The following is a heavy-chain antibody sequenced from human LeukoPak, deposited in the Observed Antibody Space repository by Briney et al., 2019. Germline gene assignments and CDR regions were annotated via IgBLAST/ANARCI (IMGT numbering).Heavy chain of an antibody. Sequence: PGRSLRLSCAASGFSFSDYYVSWIRQAPGKGLECVSYISSRGTTIYYADSVKGRFTISRDNAKNSLYLQMSSLRAEDTAVYYCARVYYGSGSPRHFDYWGQGTLVTVSS. V-gene: IGHV3-11*01. D-gene: IGHD3-10*01. CDR2: ISSRGTTI. CDR3: ARVYYGSGSPRHFDY. CDR1: GFSFSDYY. J-gene: IGHJ4*02.